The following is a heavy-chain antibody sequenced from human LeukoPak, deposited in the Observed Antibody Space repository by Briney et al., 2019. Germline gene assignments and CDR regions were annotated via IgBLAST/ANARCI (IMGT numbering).Heavy chain of an antibody. CDR2: IYTSGST. CDR3: ATSTYSNSWYASAFDI. V-gene: IGHV4-4*07. Sequence: SETLSLTCTVSGGSISSYYWSWIRQPAGKGLEWIGRIYTSGSTNYNPSLKSRVTMSVDTSKNQFSLKLSSVTAADTAVYYCATSTYSNSWYASAFDIWGQGTMVTVSS. CDR1: GGSISSYY. J-gene: IGHJ3*02. D-gene: IGHD6-13*01.